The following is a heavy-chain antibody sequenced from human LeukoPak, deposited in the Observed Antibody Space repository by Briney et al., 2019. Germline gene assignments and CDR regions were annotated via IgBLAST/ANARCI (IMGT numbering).Heavy chain of an antibody. V-gene: IGHV1-2*02. D-gene: IGHD5-12*01. Sequence: GASVKVSCQASGYTFTGYYMHWVRQAPGQGLEWMGWINPNSGGTNYAQKFQGRVTMTRDTSISTTYMELSRLRSDDTAVYYCASTTDIVATSWVFDYWGQGTLVTVSS. CDR1: GYTFTGYY. CDR3: ASTTDIVATSWVFDY. J-gene: IGHJ4*02. CDR2: INPNSGGT.